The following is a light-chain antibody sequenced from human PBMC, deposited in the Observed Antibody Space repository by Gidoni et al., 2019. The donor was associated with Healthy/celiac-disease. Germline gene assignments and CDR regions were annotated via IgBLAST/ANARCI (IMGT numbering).Light chain of an antibody. CDR3: QQRSNWPRG. Sequence: DIVLTQSPATLSLSPGERATLSCRASQSVSSYLAWYQQKPGQAPRLLIYDASNRATGIPARFSGSGSGTDFTLTISSLEPEDFAVYYCQQRSNWPRGFGGGTKVEIK. V-gene: IGKV3-11*01. CDR2: DAS. CDR1: QSVSSY. J-gene: IGKJ4*01.